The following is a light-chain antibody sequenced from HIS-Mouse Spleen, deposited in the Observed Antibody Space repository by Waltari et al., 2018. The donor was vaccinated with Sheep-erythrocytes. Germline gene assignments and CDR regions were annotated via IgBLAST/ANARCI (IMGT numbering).Light chain of an antibody. CDR2: DVS. V-gene: IGLV2-11*01. CDR1: SSDVGGYNY. Sequence: QSALTQPRSVSGSPGQSVTISCTGTSSDVGGYNYVSWYQQHPGKAPKPLIYDVSRRPSGVPDGFAGSKAGNTASRTISGLQAEDEADYYCCSYAGSYNHVFATGTKVTVL. CDR3: CSYAGSYNHV. J-gene: IGLJ1*01.